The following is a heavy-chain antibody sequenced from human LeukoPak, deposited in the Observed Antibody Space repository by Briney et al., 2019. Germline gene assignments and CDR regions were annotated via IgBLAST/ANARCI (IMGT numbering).Heavy chain of an antibody. D-gene: IGHD6-19*01. CDR1: GFTFSSYS. Sequence: NTGGSLRLSCAASGFTFSSYSMNWARHAPGKGLEWVSSISSSSSYIYHAHSVKARFTISRDNAKNSLYLQMNSLRAEDTAVYYCARGYSSGWYDRLLAVRRSAFDYWGQGTLVTVSS. CDR2: ISSSSSYI. CDR3: ARGYSSGWYDRLLAVRRSAFDY. V-gene: IGHV3-21*01. J-gene: IGHJ4*02.